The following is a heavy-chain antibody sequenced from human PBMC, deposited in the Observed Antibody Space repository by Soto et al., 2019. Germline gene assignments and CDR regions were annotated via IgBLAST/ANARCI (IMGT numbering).Heavy chain of an antibody. D-gene: IGHD3-10*01. J-gene: IGHJ4*02. CDR2: IYYSGST. Sequence: QLQLQESGPGLVKPSETLSLTCTVSGGSISSSSYYWGWIRQPPGKGLEWIGSIYYSGSTYYNPSLKSRVTISVDTSKNQCSLKLSSVTAADTAVYYCASLPPYGSGISYFDYWGQGTLVTVSS. CDR3: ASLPPYGSGISYFDY. CDR1: GGSISSSSYY. V-gene: IGHV4-39*01.